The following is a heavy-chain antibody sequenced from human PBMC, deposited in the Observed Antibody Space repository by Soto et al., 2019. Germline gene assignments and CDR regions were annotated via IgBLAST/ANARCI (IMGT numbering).Heavy chain of an antibody. CDR3: ARHGLGDILTGQPDY. Sequence: PGESLKISCKGSGFSFTTYWIAWVRQMPGKGLEWMGIIYPGDSKTTYSPSFQGQVTISADKSISTAYLQWSSLKASDTAMYYCARHGLGDILTGQPDYWGQGTLVTVSS. D-gene: IGHD3-9*01. J-gene: IGHJ4*02. V-gene: IGHV5-51*01. CDR2: IYPGDSKT. CDR1: GFSFTTYW.